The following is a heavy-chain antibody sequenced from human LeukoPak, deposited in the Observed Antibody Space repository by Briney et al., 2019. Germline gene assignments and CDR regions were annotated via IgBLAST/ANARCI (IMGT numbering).Heavy chain of an antibody. J-gene: IGHJ4*02. V-gene: IGHV3-21*04. CDR3: AKDLEGEYFDY. D-gene: IGHD3-16*01. CDR2: ITSSSSYR. Sequence: GGSLRLSCAASGFTFSSYSMNWVRQAPGKGLEWVSSITSSSSYRYYADSVKGRFTISRDNAKNTLYLQMNSLRAEDTAVYYCAKDLEGEYFDYWGQGTLVTVSS. CDR1: GFTFSSYS.